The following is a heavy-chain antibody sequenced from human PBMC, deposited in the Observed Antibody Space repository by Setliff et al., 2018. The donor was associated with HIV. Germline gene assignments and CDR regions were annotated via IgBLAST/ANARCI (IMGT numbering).Heavy chain of an antibody. D-gene: IGHD3-10*01. CDR1: GFIFDNYG. CDR3: ARGYYGPDS. V-gene: IGHV3-20*04. J-gene: IGHJ4*02. CDR2: IKNDGSDI. Sequence: PGGSLRLSCAASGFIFDNYGMSWVRQAPGKGLEWVSGIKNDGSDIFYVDSVKGRFTISRDNAKNRLYLQMNSLRAEDTALYYCARGYYGPDSWSQGTLVTVSS.